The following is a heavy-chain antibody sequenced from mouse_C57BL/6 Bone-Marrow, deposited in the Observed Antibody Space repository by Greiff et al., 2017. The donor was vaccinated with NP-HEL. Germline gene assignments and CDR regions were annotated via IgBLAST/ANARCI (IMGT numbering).Heavy chain of an antibody. CDR2: ISSGGSYT. V-gene: IGHV5-6*02. J-gene: IGHJ3*01. CDR3: ARHSAWFAY. Sequence: EVKLEESGGDLVKPGGSLKLSCAASGFTFSSYGMSWVRQTPDKRLEWVATISSGGSYTYYPDSVKGRFTISRDNAKNTLYLQMSSLKSEDTAMYYCARHSAWFAYWGQGTLVTVSA. CDR1: GFTFSSYG.